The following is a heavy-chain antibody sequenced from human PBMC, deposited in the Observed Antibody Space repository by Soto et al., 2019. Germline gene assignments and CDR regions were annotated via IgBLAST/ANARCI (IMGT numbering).Heavy chain of an antibody. CDR2: ISYDGSNK. J-gene: IGHJ4*02. D-gene: IGHD4-17*01. V-gene: IGHV3-30*04. CDR3: ANPTVQVDY. CDR1: GFTFSSYA. Sequence: QVQLVESGGGVVQPGRSLRLSCAASGFTFSSYAMHWVRQAPGKGLEWVAVISYDGSNKYYADSVKGRFTISRDNSKNTLYLQMNSLRAEDTAVYYCANPTVQVDYWGQGTLVTVSS.